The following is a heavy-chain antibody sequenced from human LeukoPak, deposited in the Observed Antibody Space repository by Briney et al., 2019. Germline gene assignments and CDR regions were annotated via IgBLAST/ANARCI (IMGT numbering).Heavy chain of an antibody. CDR1: GFTFGDYA. J-gene: IGHJ5*02. CDR3: TRHVGGSGWYLTGWFDP. CDR2: IRVKAYGGTT. D-gene: IGHD6-19*01. Sequence: PGGSLRLSCTPSGFTFGDYAMSGFRQAPGKGLEWVGFIRVKAYGGTTEYAASVKGKFTISRDDSKSIAYLQMNSLKTEDTAVYYCTRHVGGSGWYLTGWFDPWGQGTLVTVSS. V-gene: IGHV3-49*03.